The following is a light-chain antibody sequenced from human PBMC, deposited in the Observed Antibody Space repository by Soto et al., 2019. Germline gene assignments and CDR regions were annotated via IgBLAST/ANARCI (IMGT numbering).Light chain of an antibody. CDR3: RQHSNYPRT. CDR1: QGTRHD. J-gene: IGKJ1*01. V-gene: IGKV1-6*01. Sequence: AVRITHSPSSLSASLGHRVTITCRASQGTRHDLGSNQQIPGKAPKLLIYAASSLQGGDPSRFSGSGSGTEFTLTISSMQPKYLSTYYCRQHSNYPRTFGQGTRWIS. CDR2: AAS.